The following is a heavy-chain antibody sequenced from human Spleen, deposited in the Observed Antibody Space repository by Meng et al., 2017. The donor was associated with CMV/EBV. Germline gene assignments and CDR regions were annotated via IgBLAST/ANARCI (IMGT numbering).Heavy chain of an antibody. CDR2: INHSGST. V-gene: IGHV4-34*01. CDR1: GGAVSGYE. D-gene: IGHD2-15*01. J-gene: IGHJ4*02. CDR3: ARGKYCGGGSCDSMDY. Sequence: GGAVSGYEWSWIRQPEGKGLEGIGEINHSGSTNYNPSLKSRVTISVDTSKNQFSLKLSSVTAADTAIYYCARGKYCGGGSCDSMDYWGQGTLVTVSS.